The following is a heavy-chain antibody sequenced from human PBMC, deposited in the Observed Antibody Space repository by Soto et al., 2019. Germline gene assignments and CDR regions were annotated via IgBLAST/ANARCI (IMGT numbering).Heavy chain of an antibody. V-gene: IGHV3-53*01. CDR1: GFTVSSNY. Sequence: PGGSLRLSCAASGFTVSSNYMSWVRQAPGKGLEWVSVIYSGGSTYYADSVKGRFTISRDNSKNTLYLQMNSLRAEDTAVYYCARDVVVITNKYYYYGMDVWGQGTTVTVSS. J-gene: IGHJ6*02. D-gene: IGHD3-22*01. CDR3: ARDVVVITNKYYYYGMDV. CDR2: IYSGGST.